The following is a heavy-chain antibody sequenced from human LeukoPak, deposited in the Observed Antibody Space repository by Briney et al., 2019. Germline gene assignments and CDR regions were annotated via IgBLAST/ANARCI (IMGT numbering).Heavy chain of an antibody. D-gene: IGHD1-26*01. V-gene: IGHV1-69*13. Sequence: ASVKVSCKASGGTFSGYAISWVRQAPGQGLEWMGGIIPIFGTANYAQKFQGRVTITADESTSTAYMELSSQRSEDTAVYYCAKSPGEGAFDIWGQGTMVTVSS. CDR1: GGTFSGYA. CDR3: AKSPGEGAFDI. J-gene: IGHJ3*02. CDR2: IIPIFGTA.